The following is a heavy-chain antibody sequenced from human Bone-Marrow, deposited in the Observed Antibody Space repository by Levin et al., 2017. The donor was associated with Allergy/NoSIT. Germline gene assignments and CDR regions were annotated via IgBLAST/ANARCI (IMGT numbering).Heavy chain of an antibody. D-gene: IGHD3-3*01. Sequence: SQTLLLPCTVSGGSISSSSYYWGWIRQPPGKGLEWIGSIYYSGSTYYNPSLKSRVTISVDTSKNQFSLKLSSVTAADTAVYYCARHFYDFWSGYHKGVEYFQHWGQGTLVTVSS. V-gene: IGHV4-39*01. CDR1: GGSISSSSYY. J-gene: IGHJ1*01. CDR3: ARHFYDFWSGYHKGVEYFQH. CDR2: IYYSGST.